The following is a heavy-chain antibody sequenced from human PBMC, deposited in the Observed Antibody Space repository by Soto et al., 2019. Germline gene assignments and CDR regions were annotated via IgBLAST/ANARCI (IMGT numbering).Heavy chain of an antibody. Sequence: SETLSLTCTVSGGSISSYYWSWIRQPPGKGLEWIGYIYYSGSTNYNPSLKSRVTISVDTSKNQFSLKLSSVTAADTAVYYCARGQEVRAFNWFDPWGQGTLVPVSS. D-gene: IGHD3-10*01. J-gene: IGHJ5*02. CDR3: ARGQEVRAFNWFDP. CDR1: GGSISSYY. CDR2: IYYSGST. V-gene: IGHV4-59*01.